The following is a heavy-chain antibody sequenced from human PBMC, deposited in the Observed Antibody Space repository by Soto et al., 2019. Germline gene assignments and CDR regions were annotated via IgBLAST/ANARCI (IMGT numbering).Heavy chain of an antibody. Sequence: EMQLLESGGGLVQPGGSLRLSCAASGFIFPNYAISWVRQAPGKGLEWVADVRGSTGDNTYYADSVKGRFTISRDNSKKTVYLQMNSLRAEDTAIYYCAKDNTEGGNIWGDAFDIWGQGTMVTVSS. D-gene: IGHD3-16*01. V-gene: IGHV3-23*01. J-gene: IGHJ3*02. CDR1: GFIFPNYA. CDR2: VRGSTGDNT. CDR3: AKDNTEGGNIWGDAFDI.